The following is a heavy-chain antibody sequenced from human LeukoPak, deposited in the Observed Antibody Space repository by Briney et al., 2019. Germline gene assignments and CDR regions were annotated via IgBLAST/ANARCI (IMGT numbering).Heavy chain of an antibody. CDR3: ASGMDIVVVPGYYYYMDV. Sequence: SETLSLTCAVYGGSFRGYYWSWIRQPPGKALEWIGEINHSGSTKYNPSLKSRVTISVATSKNQFSMKMSSVTAAVTAVYYCASGMDIVVVPGYYYYMDVWGKGTTVTVSS. V-gene: IGHV4-34*01. CDR1: GGSFRGYY. J-gene: IGHJ6*03. D-gene: IGHD2-2*03. CDR2: INHSGST.